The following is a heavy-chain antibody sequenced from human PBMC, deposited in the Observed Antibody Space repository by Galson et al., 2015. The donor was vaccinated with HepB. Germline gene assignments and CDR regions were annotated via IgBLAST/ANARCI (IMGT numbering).Heavy chain of an antibody. CDR1: GYTFTSYY. D-gene: IGHD2-21*01. Sequence: SVKVSCKASGYTFTSYYMHWVRQAPGQGLEWMGIINPSDGSTSYAQKFQGRVTMTRDTSTSTVYMELSSLRSEDTAVYYCARAVGGAYCGGDCYSDAFDIWGQGTMVTVSS. CDR2: INPSDGST. CDR3: ARAVGGAYCGGDCYSDAFDI. J-gene: IGHJ3*02. V-gene: IGHV1-46*01.